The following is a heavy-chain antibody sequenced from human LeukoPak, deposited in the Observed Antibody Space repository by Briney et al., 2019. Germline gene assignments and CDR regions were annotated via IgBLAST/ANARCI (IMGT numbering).Heavy chain of an antibody. V-gene: IGHV4-34*01. J-gene: IGHJ5*02. Sequence: SETLSLTCAVYGGSFSGYYWSWIRQPPGKGLEWIGEINHSGSTNYNPSLKSRVTISVDTSKNQFSLKLRSVTAADTAVYYCARGDIVVVVAATRLGNWFEPSGQGTLVTVSS. CDR2: INHSGST. D-gene: IGHD2-15*01. CDR1: GGSFSGYY. CDR3: ARGDIVVVVAATRLGNWFEP.